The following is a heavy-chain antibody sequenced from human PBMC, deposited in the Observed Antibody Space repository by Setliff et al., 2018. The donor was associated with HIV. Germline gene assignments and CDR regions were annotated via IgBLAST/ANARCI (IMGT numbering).Heavy chain of an antibody. V-gene: IGHV1-2*02. D-gene: IGHD3-3*01. J-gene: IGHJ4*02. CDR3: ARDGKTYYNFWSGHDY. Sequence: VKVSCKASGYTFTGYYMHWVRQAPGQGLEWMGWINPNSGGTDYAQKFQGRVTMTRDTSISTAYMELSRLRSDDTAVYYCARDGKTYYNFWSGHDYWGQGTLVTVSS. CDR2: INPNSGGT. CDR1: GYTFTGYY.